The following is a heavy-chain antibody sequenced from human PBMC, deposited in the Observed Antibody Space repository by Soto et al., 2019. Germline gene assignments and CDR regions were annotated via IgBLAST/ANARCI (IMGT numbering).Heavy chain of an antibody. CDR3: AKVDVSTAGSFDY. Sequence: LRLSCVASGFTFSRHGLSWVRQAPGKGLEWVSTINPSGDSTFYADSVKGRFTISRDNSKNTVYLQMNSLSVGDTAVYLCAKVDVSTAGSFDYWGQGALVTVS. J-gene: IGHJ4*02. CDR2: INPSGDST. D-gene: IGHD6-13*01. CDR1: GFTFSRHG. V-gene: IGHV3-23*01.